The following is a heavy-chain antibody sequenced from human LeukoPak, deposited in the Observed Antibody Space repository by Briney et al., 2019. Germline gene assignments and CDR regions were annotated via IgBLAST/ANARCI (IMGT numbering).Heavy chain of an antibody. CDR2: IYPGDSDT. CDR3: ARQDSNYGGGVDY. D-gene: IGHD4-11*01. J-gene: IGHJ4*02. Sequence: GESLKISCKGSGYSSTSYWIGWVRQMPGKGLEWMGIIYPGDSDTRYSPSFQGQVTISANKSISTAYLQWSSLKASDTAMYYCARQDSNYGGGVDYWGQGTLVTVSS. CDR1: GYSSTSYW. V-gene: IGHV5-51*01.